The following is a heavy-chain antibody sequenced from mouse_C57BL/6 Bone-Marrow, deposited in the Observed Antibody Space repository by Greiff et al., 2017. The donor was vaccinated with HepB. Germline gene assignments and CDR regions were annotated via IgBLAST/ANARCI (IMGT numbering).Heavy chain of an antibody. CDR3: ARPPYYYDYDPWFAY. Sequence: EVKLMESGGDLVKPGGSLKLSCAASGFTFSSYGMSWVRQTPDKRLEWVATISSGGSYTYYPDSVKGRFTISRDNAKNTLYLQMSSLKSEDTAMYYCARPPYYYDYDPWFAYWGQGTLVTVSA. CDR2: ISSGGSYT. CDR1: GFTFSSYG. J-gene: IGHJ3*01. V-gene: IGHV5-6*01. D-gene: IGHD2-4*01.